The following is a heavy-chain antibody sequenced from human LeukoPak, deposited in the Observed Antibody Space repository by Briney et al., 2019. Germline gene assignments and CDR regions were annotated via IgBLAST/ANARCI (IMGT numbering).Heavy chain of an antibody. CDR3: ARGATYFDY. V-gene: IGHV3-48*04. CDR2: ISTGGSTI. CDR1: GFTFSTYS. D-gene: IGHD1-26*01. J-gene: IGHJ4*02. Sequence: GGSLRLSCAASGFTFSTYSMNWVRQAPGKGLEWISYISTGGSTIYYADSVKGRFTISRDNAKNSLYLQMNSLRAEDTAVYYCARGATYFDYWGQGTLVTVFS.